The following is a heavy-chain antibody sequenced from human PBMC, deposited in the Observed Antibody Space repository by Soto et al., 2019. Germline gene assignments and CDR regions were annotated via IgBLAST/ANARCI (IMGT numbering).Heavy chain of an antibody. J-gene: IGHJ6*03. CDR2: IYYSGST. V-gene: IGHV4-59*08. CDR3: ARHEFGWWFQSQNYYYHYYMDV. D-gene: IGHD2-15*01. CDR1: GGSISSYY. Sequence: SETLSLTCTVSGGSISSYYWSWIRQPPGKGLEWIGYIYYSGSTNYNPSLKSRVTISVDTSKNQFSLKLSSVTAADTAVYYCARHEFGWWFQSQNYYYHYYMDVWGKGTTGTLS.